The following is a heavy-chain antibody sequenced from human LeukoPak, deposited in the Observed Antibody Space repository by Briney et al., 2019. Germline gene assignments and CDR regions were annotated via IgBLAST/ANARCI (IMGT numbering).Heavy chain of an antibody. CDR3: ARTTSLTASGYDY. V-gene: IGHV1-8*03. D-gene: IGHD4-17*01. CDR1: GYTFTNYH. CDR2: INPNTGDR. Sequence: ASLKVSCKASGYTFTNYHINWVRQAPGQGLEWMGWINPNTGDRGYAQKFQGRVSITSDTSISTAYMELGSPRSEDTAVYFRARTTSLTASGYDYWGQGTLVTVSS. J-gene: IGHJ4*02.